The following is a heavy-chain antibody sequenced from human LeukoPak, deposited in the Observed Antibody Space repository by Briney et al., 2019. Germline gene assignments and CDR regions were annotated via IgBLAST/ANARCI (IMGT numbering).Heavy chain of an antibody. J-gene: IGHJ4*02. CDR1: GFTFSGSA. D-gene: IGHD4-23*01. CDR2: IRSKANSYAT. V-gene: IGHV3-73*01. Sequence: GGSLRLSCAASGFTFSGSAMHWVRQASGKGLEWVGRIRSKANSYATAYAASVKGRFTISRDDSKNTLYLQMNSLKTEDTAVYYCTTDDVVTPGIDYWGQGTLVTVSS. CDR3: TTDDVVTPGIDY.